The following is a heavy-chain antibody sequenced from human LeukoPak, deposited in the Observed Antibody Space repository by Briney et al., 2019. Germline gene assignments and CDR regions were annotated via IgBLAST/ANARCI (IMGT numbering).Heavy chain of an antibody. V-gene: IGHV3-7*01. J-gene: IGHJ4*02. CDR2: INQESTET. CDR3: AREVDRSFGY. Sequence: PGGSLRLSCAASGFRFTGFWMSWVRQAPGKGPEWAANINQESTETYYVDSVRGRFTISRDNAKNSLSLQMNGLRVEDTAVYYCAREVDRSFGYWGQGNLVTVSS. D-gene: IGHD2-15*01. CDR1: GFRFTGFW.